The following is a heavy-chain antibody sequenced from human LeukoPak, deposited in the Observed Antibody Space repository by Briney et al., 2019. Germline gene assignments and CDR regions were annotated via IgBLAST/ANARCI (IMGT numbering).Heavy chain of an antibody. D-gene: IGHD3-22*01. CDR2: IIPIFGTA. CDR1: GGTFSSCA. J-gene: IGHJ4*02. V-gene: IGHV1-69*05. Sequence: SVKVSCKASGGTFSSCAISWVRQAPGQGLEWMGGIIPIFGTANYAQKFQGRVTMTRDTSTSTVYMELSSLRSEDTAVYYCARGGDDSSTFDYWGQATLVTVSS. CDR3: ARGGDDSSTFDY.